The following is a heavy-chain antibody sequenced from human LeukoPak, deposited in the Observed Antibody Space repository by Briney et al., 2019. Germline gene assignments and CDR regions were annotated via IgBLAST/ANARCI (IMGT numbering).Heavy chain of an antibody. CDR3: ARGGTMIRGPFDP. J-gene: IGHJ5*02. CDR1: GYTFTAYY. CDR2: IIPDTGDT. D-gene: IGHD3-10*01. V-gene: IGHV1-2*02. Sequence: ASVKVSCKASGYTFTAYYVHWVRQAPGQGLDWMGWIIPDTGDTKYAQKFQGRVTMTRDTSISTAYMDLSRLTSDDTAMYYCARGGTMIRGPFDPWGQGTLVTVSS.